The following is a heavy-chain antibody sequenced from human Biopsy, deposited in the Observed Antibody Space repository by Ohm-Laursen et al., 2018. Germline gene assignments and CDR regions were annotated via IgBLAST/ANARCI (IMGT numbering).Heavy chain of an antibody. CDR3: ARDRGYYSDRTVPGYFDL. Sequence: TLSLTCTVSGDSINNYYWSWIRQPAGKGLEWIGRIYTNGSPNYNPSLQSRVTISVDTSKNHFSLRLRSVTPADTAIYYCARDRGYYSDRTVPGYFDLWGRGTLVTVSS. J-gene: IGHJ2*01. D-gene: IGHD3-22*01. CDR2: IYTNGSP. CDR1: GDSINNYY. V-gene: IGHV4-4*07.